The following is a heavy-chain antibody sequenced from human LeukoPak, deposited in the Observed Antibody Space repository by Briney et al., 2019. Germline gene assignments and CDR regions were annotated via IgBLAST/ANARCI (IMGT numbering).Heavy chain of an antibody. D-gene: IGHD2-21*01. V-gene: IGHV3-30*04. CDR2: ISTDGHDN. CDR1: GFTFSSYP. Sequence: PGGSLRLSCAASGFTFSSYPMHWVRQVPGKGLEWLVVISTDGHDNHYADPVKGRFTISRDNSKNMVYLQMNSLRVEDTALYSCARAHCDVPTCEGRDPFDIWGQGTMVTVSA. J-gene: IGHJ3*02. CDR3: ARAHCDVPTCEGRDPFDI.